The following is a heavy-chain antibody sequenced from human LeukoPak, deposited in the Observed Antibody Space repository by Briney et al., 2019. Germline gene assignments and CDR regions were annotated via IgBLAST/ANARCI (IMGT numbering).Heavy chain of an antibody. Sequence: ASVNVSCKASGYTFTSYDINWVRQATGQGLEWMGWMNPNRGNSGYAQKVQGRLTMTTTTSISTAYIELSGLTSEDTAVYYCARDLSGGTVIAALYYYYGMDVWGQGTTVTVSS. D-gene: IGHD2-21*01. CDR2: MNPNRGNS. CDR3: ARDLSGGTVIAALYYYYGMDV. J-gene: IGHJ6*02. CDR1: GYTFTSYD. V-gene: IGHV1-8*01.